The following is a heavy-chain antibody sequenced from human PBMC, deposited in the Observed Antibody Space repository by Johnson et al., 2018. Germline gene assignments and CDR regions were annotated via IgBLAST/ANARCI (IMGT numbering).Heavy chain of an antibody. Sequence: QVQLVQSGGGVVQPGRSLRLSCAASGFTFSNYGMHWVRQAPGKGLEWVAVIWYDGSDKYYGDSVKGRFTISRDNSNNTLYLQMNSRRAEDTAVYYCARGRPTMIVVITAGGDAFDIWGQGTMVTVSS. CDR1: GFTFSNYG. D-gene: IGHD3-22*01. CDR2: IWYDGSDK. V-gene: IGHV3-33*01. CDR3: ARGRPTMIVVITAGGDAFDI. J-gene: IGHJ3*02.